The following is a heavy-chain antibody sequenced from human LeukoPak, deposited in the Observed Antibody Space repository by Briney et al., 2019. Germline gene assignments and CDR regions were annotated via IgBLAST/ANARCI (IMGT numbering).Heavy chain of an antibody. CDR1: GGSFSGYY. CDR2: INHSGST. J-gene: IGHJ4*02. CDR3: ARNRPVAARGFVQDY. Sequence: SETLSLTCAVYGGSFSGYYWSWLRQPPGKGLEWIGEINHSGSTNYNPSLKSRVTISVDTSKNQFSLKLSSVTAADTAVYYCARNRPVAARGFVQDYWGQGTLVTVSS. V-gene: IGHV4-34*01. D-gene: IGHD6-19*01.